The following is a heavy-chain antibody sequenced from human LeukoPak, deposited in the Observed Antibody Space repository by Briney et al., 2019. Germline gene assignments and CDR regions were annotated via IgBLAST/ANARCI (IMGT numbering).Heavy chain of an antibody. V-gene: IGHV1-8*02. CDR3: ARSPYSSSWYGYYFDY. Sequence: GASVKVSCKASGGTFSSYDINWVRQATGQGLEWMGWMNPNSGNTGYAQKFQGRVTMTRNTSISTAYMELSSLRSEDTAVYYCARSPYSSSWYGYYFDYWGQGTLVTVSS. D-gene: IGHD6-13*01. CDR1: GGTFSSYD. CDR2: MNPNSGNT. J-gene: IGHJ4*02.